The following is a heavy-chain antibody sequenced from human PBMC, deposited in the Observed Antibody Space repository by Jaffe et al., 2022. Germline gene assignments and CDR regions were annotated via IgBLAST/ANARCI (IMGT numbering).Heavy chain of an antibody. D-gene: IGHD3-3*01. J-gene: IGHJ4*02. CDR2: INPSGGGT. CDR1: GYTFTSYN. V-gene: IGHV1-46*01. Sequence: QVQLVQSGAEVKKPGASVKVSCKASGYTFTSYNMHWVRQAPGQGLEWMGVINPSGGGTGNAQKFQGRVTMTRDTSTSTVYMELSSLRSEDTAVYYCARDRGLGITINYFDYWGQGTLVTVSS. CDR3: ARDRGLGITINYFDY.